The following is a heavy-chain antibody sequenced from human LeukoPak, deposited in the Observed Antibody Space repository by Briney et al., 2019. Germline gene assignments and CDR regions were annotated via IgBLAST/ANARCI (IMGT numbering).Heavy chain of an antibody. J-gene: IGHJ4*02. D-gene: IGHD5-12*01. CDR1: GYTFTSYG. Sequence: GASVKVSCKASGYTFTSYGISWVRQAPGQGLEWMGWISAYNGNTNYAQKLQGRVTMTTDTSTSTAYMELRSLRSDDTAVYYCARAESLGYSGYEGSEEGNDYWGQGTLVTVSS. CDR2: ISAYNGNT. V-gene: IGHV1-18*01. CDR3: ARAESLGYSGYEGSEEGNDY.